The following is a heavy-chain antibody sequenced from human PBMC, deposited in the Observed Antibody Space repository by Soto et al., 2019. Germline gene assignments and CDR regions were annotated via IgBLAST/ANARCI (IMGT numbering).Heavy chain of an antibody. CDR1: GFTFSNAW. Sequence: PGGSLRLSCAASGFTFSNAWMSWVRQAPGKELEWVGRIKSKTDGGTTDYAAPVKGRFTISRDDSKNTLYLQMNSLKTEDTAVYYCTTAPRYSSGSDAFDIWGQGTMVTVSS. CDR2: IKSKTDGGTT. V-gene: IGHV3-15*01. D-gene: IGHD6-19*01. CDR3: TTAPRYSSGSDAFDI. J-gene: IGHJ3*02.